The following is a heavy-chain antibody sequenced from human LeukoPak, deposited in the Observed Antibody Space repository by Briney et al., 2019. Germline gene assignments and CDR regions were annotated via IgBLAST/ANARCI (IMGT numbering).Heavy chain of an antibody. CDR2: ISGSGGST. CDR1: GFTFSNYV. Sequence: GGSLRLSCAASGFTFSNYVMTWVRQGPGKGLEWVSGISGSGGSTYYADSVKGRFTISRDNSKNTLYLQMNSLTVEDTAVYYCAKRGLYSSTWYGFDYWGQGTLVTFSS. CDR3: AKRGLYSSTWYGFDY. V-gene: IGHV3-23*01. D-gene: IGHD6-13*01. J-gene: IGHJ4*02.